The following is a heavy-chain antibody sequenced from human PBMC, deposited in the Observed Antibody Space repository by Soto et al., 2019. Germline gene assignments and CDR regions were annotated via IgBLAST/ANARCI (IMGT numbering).Heavy chain of an antibody. J-gene: IGHJ6*03. V-gene: IGHV4-59*12. CDR3: ARRTLISDIVVVPADDDYYYYYYMDV. Sequence: SETLSLTCTVSGGSISSYYWSWILQPPGKGLEWIGYIYYSGSTNYNPSLKSRVTISVDTSKNQFSLKLSSVTAADTAVYYCARRTLISDIVVVPADDDYYYYYYMDVSGKGTTVTVSS. D-gene: IGHD2-2*01. CDR2: IYYSGST. CDR1: GGSISSYY.